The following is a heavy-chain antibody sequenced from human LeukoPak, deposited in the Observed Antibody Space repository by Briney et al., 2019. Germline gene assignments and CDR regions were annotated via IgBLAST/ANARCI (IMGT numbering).Heavy chain of an antibody. V-gene: IGHV1-8*01. CDR1: GYXFXXXD. Sequence: GASVKVSCKASGYXFXXXDXNXVXQATGXXXXXXGWXNPNSGNTGYAQKFQGRVTMTRNTSISTAYMELSSLRSEDTAVYYCARGGGSRFYRHEKDYWGQGTLVTVSS. D-gene: IGHD3-3*01. CDR3: ARGGGSRFYRHEKDY. CDR2: XNPNSGNT. J-gene: IGHJ4*02.